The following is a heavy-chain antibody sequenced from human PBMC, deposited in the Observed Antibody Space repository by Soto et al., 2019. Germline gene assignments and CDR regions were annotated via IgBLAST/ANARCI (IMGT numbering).Heavy chain of an antibody. D-gene: IGHD6-19*01. CDR3: ARLPHSQWLVLFDI. CDR2: IFPSNSDT. Sequence: PGESLKISCKASGYTFSTYWIGWVRQMPGQGLEWMGIIFPSNSDTRYSPPFQGQVTISADKSISTAYLQWSSLKASDTAMYYCARLPHSQWLVLFDIWGQGTMVTVSS. V-gene: IGHV5-51*01. J-gene: IGHJ3*02. CDR1: GYTFSTYW.